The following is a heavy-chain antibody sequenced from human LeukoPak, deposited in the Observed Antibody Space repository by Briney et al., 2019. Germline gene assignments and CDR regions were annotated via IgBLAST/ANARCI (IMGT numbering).Heavy chain of an antibody. Sequence: PAVSLRLSCSACGFTVSSNYMIWVRQAPGNGLEGVSVIYSGGSKYYADAAKGRFTNPRDNYKNTLYLQMNSLRAEDTAAYYCATSGRDGYHLDYWGQGPLVTVSS. J-gene: IGHJ4*02. D-gene: IGHD5-24*01. V-gene: IGHV3-53*01. CDR3: ATSGRDGYHLDY. CDR1: GFTVSSNY. CDR2: IYSGGSK.